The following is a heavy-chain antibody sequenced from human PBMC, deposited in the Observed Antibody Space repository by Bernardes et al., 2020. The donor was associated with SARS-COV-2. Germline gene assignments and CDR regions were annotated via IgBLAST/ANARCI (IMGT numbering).Heavy chain of an antibody. J-gene: IGHJ4*02. CDR2: ISWNSGSI. D-gene: IGHD6-13*01. V-gene: IGHV3-9*01. CDR1: GFTFDDYA. Sequence: GGSLRLSCAASGFTFDDYAMHWVRQAPGKGLEWVSGISWNSGSIGYADSVKGRFTISRDNAKNSLYLQMNSLRAEDTALYYCAKDAGIAAYLDYWGQGTLVTVSS. CDR3: AKDAGIAAYLDY.